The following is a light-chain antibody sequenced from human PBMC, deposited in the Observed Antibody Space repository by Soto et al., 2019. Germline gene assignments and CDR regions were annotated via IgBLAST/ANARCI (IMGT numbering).Light chain of an antibody. CDR3: QRYNNWAPKYT. J-gene: IGKJ2*01. CDR1: QSVDSN. V-gene: IGKV3-15*01. CDR2: GAS. Sequence: ETVMSQSPATLPVSPVERATLSCSASQSVDSNLAWYQQKPGQAPRLLIYGASTRATGIPVRFSGSGSGTEDTLNISSLQSEDFSGYYCQRYNNWAPKYTLGRGTRLEIK.